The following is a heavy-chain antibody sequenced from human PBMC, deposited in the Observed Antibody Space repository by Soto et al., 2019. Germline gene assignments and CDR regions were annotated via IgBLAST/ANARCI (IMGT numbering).Heavy chain of an antibody. CDR2: TIDSGGRS. CDR1: GFTFSSHA. CDR3: AKDKMEQWLVGGYYAY. J-gene: IGHJ4*02. V-gene: IGHV3-23*01. D-gene: IGHD6-19*01. Sequence: GGSLRLSCAASGFTFSSHAMSWVRQAPGKGLEWVSSTIDSGGRSYHADSVRGRFTISRDNSKNTLYLQMNSLRADDTAIYYCAKDKMEQWLVGGYYAYWGQGALVTVSS.